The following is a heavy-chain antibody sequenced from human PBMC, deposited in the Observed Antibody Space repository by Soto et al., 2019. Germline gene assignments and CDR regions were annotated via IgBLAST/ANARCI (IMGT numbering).Heavy chain of an antibody. CDR3: AREYCSGGSCYPVGFDY. V-gene: IGHV4-59*01. J-gene: IGHJ4*02. Sequence: SETLSLTCTVSGGSISSYYWSWIRQPPGKGLEWIGYIYYSGSTNYNPSLKSRVTISVDASKNQFSLKLSSVTAADTAVYYCAREYCSGGSCYPVGFDYWGQGTLVTVSS. D-gene: IGHD2-15*01. CDR1: GGSISSYY. CDR2: IYYSGST.